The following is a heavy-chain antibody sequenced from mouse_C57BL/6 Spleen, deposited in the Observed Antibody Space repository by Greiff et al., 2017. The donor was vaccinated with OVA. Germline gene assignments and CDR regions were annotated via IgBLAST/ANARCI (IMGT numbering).Heavy chain of an antibody. V-gene: IGHV5-17*01. CDR2: ISSGSSTI. Sequence: EVKLMESGGGLVKPGGSLKLSCAASGFTFSDYGMHWVRQAPEKGLEWVAYISSGSSTIYYADTVKGRFTISRDNAKNTLFLQMTSLRSEDTAMYYCARFPYYGSSYYAMDYWGQGTSVTVSS. J-gene: IGHJ4*01. CDR3: ARFPYYGSSYYAMDY. CDR1: GFTFSDYG. D-gene: IGHD1-1*01.